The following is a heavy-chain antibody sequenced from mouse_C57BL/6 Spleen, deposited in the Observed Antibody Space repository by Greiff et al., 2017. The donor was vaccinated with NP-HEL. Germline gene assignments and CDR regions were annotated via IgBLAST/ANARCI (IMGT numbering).Heavy chain of an antibody. CDR1: GYTFTSYW. J-gene: IGHJ4*01. D-gene: IGHD1-1*01. V-gene: IGHV1-64*01. CDR3: AGITTVVADYYAMDY. Sequence: VQLQQPGAELVKPGASVKLSCKASGYTFTSYWMHWVKQRPGQGLEWIGMIHPNSGSTNYNEKFKSKATLTVDKSSSTAYMQLRSLTSEDSAVYYCAGITTVVADYYAMDYWGQGTSVTVSS. CDR2: IHPNSGST.